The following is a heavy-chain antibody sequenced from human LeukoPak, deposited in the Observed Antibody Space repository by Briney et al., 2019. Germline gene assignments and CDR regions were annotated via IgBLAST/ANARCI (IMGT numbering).Heavy chain of an antibody. CDR2: MNPNSGDT. D-gene: IGHD3-10*01. CDR1: GYIFSSND. CDR3: ARGPFGSGSFLDY. Sequence: GASVKVSCKASGYIFSSNDINWVRQAAGQGLEWMGWMNPNSGDTGYTEKFQGRVAMTRSTCITTAYMELSSLRSEDTAVYYCARGPFGSGSFLDYWGQGTLVTVSS. J-gene: IGHJ4*02. V-gene: IGHV1-8*01.